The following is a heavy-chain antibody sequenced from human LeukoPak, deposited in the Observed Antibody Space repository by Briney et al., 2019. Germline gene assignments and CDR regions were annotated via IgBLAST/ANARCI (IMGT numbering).Heavy chain of an antibody. CDR3: ASDSEYFWFDP. D-gene: IGHD6-6*01. Sequence: SETLSLTCTVSGGSISSHYWSWIRQPPGKGLEWIGYIYYSGSTNYNPSLKSRVTISVDTSKNQFSLKLSSVTAADTAVYYCASDSEYFWFDPWGQGTLVTVSS. CDR1: GGSISSHY. J-gene: IGHJ5*02. CDR2: IYYSGST. V-gene: IGHV4-59*11.